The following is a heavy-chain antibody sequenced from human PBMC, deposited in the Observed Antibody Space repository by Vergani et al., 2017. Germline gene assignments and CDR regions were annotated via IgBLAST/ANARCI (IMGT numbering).Heavy chain of an antibody. V-gene: IGHV4-34*01. CDR1: GGSFSGYY. CDR2: INHSGST. CDR3: ARGRGRFLEWPPFDY. D-gene: IGHD3-3*01. J-gene: IGHJ4*02. Sequence: QVQLQQWGAGLLKPSETLSLTCAVYGGSFSGYYWSWIRQPPGKGLEWIGEINHSGSTNYNPSLKSRVTISVDTSKNQFSLKLSSVTAADTAVYYCARGRGRFLEWPPFDYWGQGTLVTVSS.